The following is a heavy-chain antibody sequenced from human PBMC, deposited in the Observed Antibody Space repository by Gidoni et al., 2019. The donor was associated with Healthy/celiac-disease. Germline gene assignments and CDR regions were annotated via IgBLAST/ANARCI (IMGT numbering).Heavy chain of an antibody. CDR2: ISSSGSTI. V-gene: IGHV3-48*03. Sequence: EVQLVESGGGLVQPGGSLRLSCAASGFTFNNYEMNWVRQAPGQGLEWVSYISSSGSTIYYADSVKGRFTISRDNAKNSLYLQMNSLRAEDTAVYYCAREGYCSSTSCSAGWFGPWGQGTLVTVSS. CDR1: GFTFNNYE. CDR3: AREGYCSSTSCSAGWFGP. D-gene: IGHD2-2*01. J-gene: IGHJ5*02.